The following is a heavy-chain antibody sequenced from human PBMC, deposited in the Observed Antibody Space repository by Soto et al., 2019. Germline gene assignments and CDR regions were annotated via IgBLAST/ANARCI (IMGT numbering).Heavy chain of an antibody. CDR1: GFTFTAYG. CDR3: VRAGSGWSFDY. D-gene: IGHD6-19*01. J-gene: IGHJ4*02. Sequence: ASVKVSCKASGFTFTAYGIHWVRQAPGQRLEWMGWINAGNGDTKYSQKFQGRVTISRDTSASTAYMELSSLRSEDTTVYFCVRAGSGWSFDYWGQGTQVTVSS. CDR2: INAGNGDT. V-gene: IGHV1-3*01.